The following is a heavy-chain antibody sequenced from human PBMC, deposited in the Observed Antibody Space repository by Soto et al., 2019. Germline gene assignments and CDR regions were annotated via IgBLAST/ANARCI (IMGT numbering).Heavy chain of an antibody. V-gene: IGHV3-7*01. CDR1: VFTFSRYW. CDR3: TRDFQGPLDYGMDV. J-gene: IGHJ6*02. Sequence: PGWSLRLSCADSVFTFSRYWMSWFRQAPGKGLEWVANVKYDGSQTYYVGSVKGRFTISRDNAKNSLYLQMNSLRAEDTAVYYCTRDFQGPLDYGMDVWGQGTTVTVSS. D-gene: IGHD1-1*01. CDR2: VKYDGSQT.